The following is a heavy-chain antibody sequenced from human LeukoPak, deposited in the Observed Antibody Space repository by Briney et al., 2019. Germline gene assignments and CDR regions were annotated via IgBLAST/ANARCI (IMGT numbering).Heavy chain of an antibody. D-gene: IGHD3-22*01. Sequence: SVKVSCKAPGGTFSSYAISWVRQAPGQGLEWMGGIIPIFGTANYAQKFQGRVTITADKSTSTAYMELSSLRSEDTAVYYCARDGRGSYDSSGYYYEGDYWGQGTLVTVSS. J-gene: IGHJ4*02. CDR1: GGTFSSYA. CDR2: IIPIFGTA. V-gene: IGHV1-69*06. CDR3: ARDGRGSYDSSGYYYEGDY.